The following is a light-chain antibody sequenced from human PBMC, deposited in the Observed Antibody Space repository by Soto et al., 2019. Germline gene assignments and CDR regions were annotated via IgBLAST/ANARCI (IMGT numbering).Light chain of an antibody. J-gene: IGLJ1*01. V-gene: IGLV2-14*01. Sequence: QSALTQPASVSGSPGQSITISCTGTSSDVGGYNYVSWYQQHPGKAPKLMIYDVSNRPSGVSNRFSGSKSGNTASLTISGLQAEDEADHYCSSYTSSSTGVFGTGTKLTVL. CDR1: SSDVGGYNY. CDR3: SSYTSSSTGV. CDR2: DVS.